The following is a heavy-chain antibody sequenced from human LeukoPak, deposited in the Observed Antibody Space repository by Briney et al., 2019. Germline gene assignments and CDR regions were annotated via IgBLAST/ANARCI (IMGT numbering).Heavy chain of an antibody. D-gene: IGHD4-17*01. V-gene: IGHV1-2*02. CDR2: INPNSGGT. CDR1: GYTFTGYY. Sequence: ASVKVSCKASGYTFTGYYMHWVRQAPGQGLEWMGWINPNSGGTNYAQKFQGRVTMTRDTSISTAYMELSRLRSDDTAVYYCARVYSTVTTLGYWGQGTLVTVSS. CDR3: ARVYSTVTTLGY. J-gene: IGHJ4*02.